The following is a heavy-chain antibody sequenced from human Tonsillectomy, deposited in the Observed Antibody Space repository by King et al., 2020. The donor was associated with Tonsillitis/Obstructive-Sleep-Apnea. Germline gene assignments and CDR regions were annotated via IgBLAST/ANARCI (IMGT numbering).Heavy chain of an antibody. V-gene: IGHV5-51*01. CDR1: GYTFTSYW. CDR3: ARQXXXDYSYXHAMXV. Sequence: VQLVESGAEVKKPGESLKISCKGSGYTFTSYWIGWVRQLPGKGLEWMGIIYPGDSNTRYSPSFQGQVTITADKSINTAYLQWSSLKASDTAMYYCARQXXXDYSYXHAMXVWGQXTTVTV. J-gene: IGHJ6*01. CDR2: IYPGDSNT.